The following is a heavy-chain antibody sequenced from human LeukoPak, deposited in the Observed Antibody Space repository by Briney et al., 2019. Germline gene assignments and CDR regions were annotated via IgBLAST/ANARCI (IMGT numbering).Heavy chain of an antibody. J-gene: IGHJ4*02. D-gene: IGHD4-23*01. CDR2: FDPEDGET. CDR1: GYTFTSYG. V-gene: IGHV1-24*01. CDR3: ATDLWGDYGGTLRYG. Sequence: ASVKVSCKASGYTFTSYGISWVRQAPGKGLEWMGGFDPEDGETIYAQKFQGRVTMTEDTSTDTAYMELSSLRSEDTAVYYCATDLWGDYGGTLRYGWGQGTLVTVSS.